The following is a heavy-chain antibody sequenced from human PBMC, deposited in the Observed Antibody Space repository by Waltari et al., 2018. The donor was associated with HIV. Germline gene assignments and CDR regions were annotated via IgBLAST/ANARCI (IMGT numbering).Heavy chain of an antibody. V-gene: IGHV5-51*01. J-gene: IGHJ5*02. CDR3: ARHSIGRSWFDP. CDR2: IYPDDADT. Sequence: EVPLEQSGAEGKKPGEALKLSCKASGYTFTNYWIAWVRQTPGKGLEWMGIIYPDDADTRQSPSFEGHVSISADKSTTTAYLQWTSLRASDSGVYYCARHSIGRSWFDPWGQGTLVTVSS. D-gene: IGHD6-6*01. CDR1: GYTFTNYW.